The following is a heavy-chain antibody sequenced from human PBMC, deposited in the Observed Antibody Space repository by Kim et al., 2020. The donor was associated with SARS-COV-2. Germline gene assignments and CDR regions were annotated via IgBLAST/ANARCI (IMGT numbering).Heavy chain of an antibody. CDR2: ST. CDR3: GLVGATSFDY. V-gene: IGHV1-46*01. J-gene: IGHJ4*02. D-gene: IGHD1-26*01. Sequence: STSYAQKFQGRVTMTRDTSTSTVYMELSSLRSEDTAVYYCGLVGATSFDYWGQGTLVTVSS.